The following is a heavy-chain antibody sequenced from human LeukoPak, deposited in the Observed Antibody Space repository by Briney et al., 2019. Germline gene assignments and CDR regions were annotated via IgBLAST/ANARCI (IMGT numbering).Heavy chain of an antibody. CDR2: ISGSSGST. V-gene: IGHV3-23*01. J-gene: IGHJ4*02. D-gene: IGHD3-9*01. Sequence: PGGSLRLSCAASGFTFSSYAMSWVRQAPGKGLEWVSAISGSSGSTYYADSVKGRFTISRDNSKNTLYLQMNSLRAEDTAVYYCAKDYDILTGSEYWGQRTLVTVSS. CDR1: GFTFSSYA. CDR3: AKDYDILTGSEY.